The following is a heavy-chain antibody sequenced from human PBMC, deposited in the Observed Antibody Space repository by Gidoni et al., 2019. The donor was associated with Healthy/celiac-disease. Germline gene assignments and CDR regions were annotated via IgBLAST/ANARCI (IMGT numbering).Heavy chain of an antibody. Sequence: QVQLQQWGAGLLKPSETLSLTCAVYGGSFSGYYWTWIRQPPGKGLEWIGEINHSGSTNYNPSLKSRVTISVDTSKNQFSLKLSSVTAADTAVYYCARGRGGFCSGGSCYRGAGSYYYYGMDVWGQGTTVTVSS. D-gene: IGHD2-15*01. J-gene: IGHJ6*02. CDR3: ARGRGGFCSGGSCYRGAGSYYYYGMDV. CDR2: INHSGST. CDR1: GGSFSGYY. V-gene: IGHV4-34*01.